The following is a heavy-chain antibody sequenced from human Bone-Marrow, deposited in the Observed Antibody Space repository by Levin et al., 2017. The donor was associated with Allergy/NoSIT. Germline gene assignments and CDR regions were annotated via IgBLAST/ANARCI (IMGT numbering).Heavy chain of an antibody. CDR3: AREGSWSSTWLGNYYFDY. V-gene: IGHV3-48*01. Sequence: PGGSQRLSCDASGFTFSSYGIIWVRQAPGKGLEWVSYIGGDNYTKYYADSVKGRFTISRDNVKKSLYLQMNSLRGEDTAVYYCAREGSWSSTWLGNYYFDYWGQGTLVTVSS. CDR1: GFTFSSYG. CDR2: IGGDNYTK. J-gene: IGHJ4*02. D-gene: IGHD6-13*01.